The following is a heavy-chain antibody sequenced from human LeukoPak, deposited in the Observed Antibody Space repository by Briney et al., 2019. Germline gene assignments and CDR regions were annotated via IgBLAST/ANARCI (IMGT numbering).Heavy chain of an antibody. J-gene: IGHJ4*02. CDR3: ARRERWELTEFDY. CDR2: ISGSGGST. V-gene: IGHV3-23*01. D-gene: IGHD1-26*01. Sequence: GGSLRLSCAASGFTFSSYAMSWVRQAPGKGLEWVSAISGSGGSTYYADSVRGRFTISRDNSKNTLYLQMNSLRAEDTAVYYCARRERWELTEFDYWGQGTLVTVSS. CDR1: GFTFSSYA.